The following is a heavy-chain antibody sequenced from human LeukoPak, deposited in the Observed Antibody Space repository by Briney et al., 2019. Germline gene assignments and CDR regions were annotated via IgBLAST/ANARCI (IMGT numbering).Heavy chain of an antibody. J-gene: IGHJ5*02. Sequence: SETLSLTCTVSGGSISSSSYYWGWIRQPPGKGLEWIGSINYSGHTYYSPSLKSRVTMSVDTSMNQFSLKLSSVTAPDTAVYYCARYWLGFNRFDPWGQGTLVTVSS. V-gene: IGHV4-39*01. CDR3: ARYWLGFNRFDP. D-gene: IGHD6-19*01. CDR1: GGSISSSSYY. CDR2: INYSGHT.